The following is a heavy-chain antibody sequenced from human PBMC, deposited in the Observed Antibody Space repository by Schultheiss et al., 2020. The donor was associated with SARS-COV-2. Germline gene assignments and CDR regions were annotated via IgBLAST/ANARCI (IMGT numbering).Heavy chain of an antibody. V-gene: IGHV4-61*01. CDR2: IYHSGST. CDR1: GGSVSSGSDH. D-gene: IGHD3-22*01. Sequence: SETLSLTCTVSGGSVSSGSDHWSWIRQPPGKGLEWIGSIYHSGSTYYNPSLKSRVTISVDTSKNQFSLKLSSVTAADTAVYYCARIDSSGYYAYDYWGQGTLVTVSS. J-gene: IGHJ4*02. CDR3: ARIDSSGYYAYDY.